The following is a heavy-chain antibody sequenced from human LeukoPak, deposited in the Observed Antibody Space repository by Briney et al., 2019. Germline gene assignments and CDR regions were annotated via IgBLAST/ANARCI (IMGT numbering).Heavy chain of an antibody. D-gene: IGHD3-9*01. V-gene: IGHV4-59*08. J-gene: IGHJ4*02. Sequence: SETLSLTCTVSGGSISSYYWSWIRQPPGKGLEWIGYIYYSGSTNYNPSLKSRVTISVDTSKNQFSLKLSSVTAADTAVYYCARKLHYDILTGYPTGHFDYWGQGTLVTVSS. CDR2: IYYSGST. CDR1: GGSISSYY. CDR3: ARKLHYDILTGYPTGHFDY.